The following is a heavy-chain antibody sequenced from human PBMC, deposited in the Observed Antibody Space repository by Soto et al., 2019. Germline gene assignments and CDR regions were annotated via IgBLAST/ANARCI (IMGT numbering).Heavy chain of an antibody. Sequence: GSSVKVSCKASGGTFSSYAISWVRQAPGQGLEWMGGIIPIFGTANYAQKFQGRVTITADESTSTVYMELSSLRSEATAVYDGALCTTTDYRLDFWGQGSLVTVSS. J-gene: IGHJ4*02. D-gene: IGHD3-16*01. CDR3: ALCTTTDYRLDF. CDR2: IIPIFGTA. V-gene: IGHV1-69*13. CDR1: GGTFSSYA.